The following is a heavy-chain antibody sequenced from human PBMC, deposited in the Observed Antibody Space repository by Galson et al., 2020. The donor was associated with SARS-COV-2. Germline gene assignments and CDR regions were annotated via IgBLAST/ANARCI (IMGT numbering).Heavy chain of an antibody. D-gene: IGHD3-22*01. J-gene: IGHJ4*02. CDR1: GFTFSRYS. CDR2: ISSGSDYI. V-gene: IGHV3-21*01. CDR3: ATEEDYYDSRGYYPIDS. Sequence: GESLKISCAASGFTFSRYSMNWVLQAPGKGLEWVSYISSGSDYIYYADSVKGRFTISRDNAKKSLFLQMSGLRADDTAVYYCATEEDYYDSRGYYPIDSWGQGTLVTVSS.